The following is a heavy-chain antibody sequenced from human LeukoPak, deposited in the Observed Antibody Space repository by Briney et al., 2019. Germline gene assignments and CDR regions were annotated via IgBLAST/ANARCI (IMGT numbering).Heavy chain of an antibody. CDR3: AKNPTNYDILTGYSN. J-gene: IGHJ4*02. Sequence: PGGSLRPSCAASAFTSSSYAMSWVRQAPGKGLEWVSAISGSGGSTYYADSVKGRFTISRDNSKNTLYLQMNSLRAEDTAVYYCAKNPTNYDILTGYSNWGQGTLVTVSS. D-gene: IGHD3-9*01. CDR2: ISGSGGST. CDR1: AFTSSSYA. V-gene: IGHV3-23*01.